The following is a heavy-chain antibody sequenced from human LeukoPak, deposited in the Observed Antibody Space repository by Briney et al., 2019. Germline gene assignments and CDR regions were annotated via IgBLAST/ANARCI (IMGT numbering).Heavy chain of an antibody. CDR3: APPPIAATGN. Sequence: GGSLRLSCAASGFTFSSYWMSWVRQAPGKGLEWVANIKEDGSEKKYVDSVKGRFTISRDNAKKSLYLQMNSLRAEDTAVYYCAPPPIAATGNWGQGTLVTVSS. J-gene: IGHJ4*02. D-gene: IGHD6-13*01. V-gene: IGHV3-7*01. CDR1: GFTFSSYW. CDR2: IKEDGSEK.